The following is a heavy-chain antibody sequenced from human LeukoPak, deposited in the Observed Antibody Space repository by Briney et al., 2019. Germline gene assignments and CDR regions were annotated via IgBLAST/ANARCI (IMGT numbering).Heavy chain of an antibody. CDR3: ARDYEVVVAATRWFDP. V-gene: IGHV1-18*01. CDR2: ISAYNGNT. J-gene: IGHJ5*02. CDR1: GYTFTSYG. D-gene: IGHD2-15*01. Sequence: APVKVSCKASGYTFTSYGISWVRQAPGQGLEWMGWISAYNGNTNYAQKLQGRVTMTTDTSTSTAYMELRSLRSDDTAVYYCARDYEVVVAATRWFDPWGQGTLVTVSS.